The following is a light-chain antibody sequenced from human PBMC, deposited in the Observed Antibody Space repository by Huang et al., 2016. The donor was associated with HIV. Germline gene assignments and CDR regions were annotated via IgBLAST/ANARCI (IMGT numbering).Light chain of an antibody. CDR1: QSVRSDH. J-gene: IGKJ1*01. CDR2: GAS. Sequence: EIVLTQSPGTLSLSPGERATLSCRASQSVRSDHLAWYQQKPGQAPRRLIRGASNKASGVPDRFSGSRSGTEFTFTISRLEPEDFAVYYCQQFGNSLWTFGQGTKVEIK. V-gene: IGKV3-20*01. CDR3: QQFGNSLWT.